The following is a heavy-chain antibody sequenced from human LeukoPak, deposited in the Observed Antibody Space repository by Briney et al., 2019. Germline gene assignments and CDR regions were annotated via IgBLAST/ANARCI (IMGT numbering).Heavy chain of an antibody. CDR2: INPNTGDT. D-gene: IGHD2-15*01. CDR3: ARGPLEYCSGGTCYSGRNWFDP. Sequence: ASVKVSCKASGYTFTGYYIHWVRQAPGQGLEWMGWINPNTGDTNYAQKFQGRVTMTRDTSISTVYMELRRLRSDDTAAYYCARGPLEYCSGGTCYSGRNWFDPWGQGTLVTVSS. J-gene: IGHJ5*02. CDR1: GYTFTGYY. V-gene: IGHV1-2*02.